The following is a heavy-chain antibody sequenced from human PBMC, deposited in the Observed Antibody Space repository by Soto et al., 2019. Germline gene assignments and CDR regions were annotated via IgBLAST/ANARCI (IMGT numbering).Heavy chain of an antibody. CDR3: ASMASDYGVPDY. J-gene: IGHJ4*02. CDR1: GYTFTISG. V-gene: IGHV1-18*01. CDR2: ISAYNGNT. Sequence: ASVKVSCTASGYTFTISGISWVRQDPGQGLEWMGWISAYNGNTNYAQKLQGRVTMTTDTSTSTAYMELRSLRSDYTAVYYCASMASDYGVPDYWGQGTLVTVSS. D-gene: IGHD4-17*01.